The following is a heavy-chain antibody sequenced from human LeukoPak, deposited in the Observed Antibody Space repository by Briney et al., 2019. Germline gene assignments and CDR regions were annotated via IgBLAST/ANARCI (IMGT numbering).Heavy chain of an antibody. Sequence: ASVKVSCKASGYTFTDYYMHWVRQAPGQGLEWMGWINPNRRGTDSAQKFQGRFSMTRDTSISTAYMELSRLRSDDTAVYYCARRAREYSHDAFDIWGQGTMVTVSS. CDR2: INPNRRGT. J-gene: IGHJ3*02. CDR1: GYTFTDYY. D-gene: IGHD5-18*01. V-gene: IGHV1-2*02. CDR3: ARRAREYSHDAFDI.